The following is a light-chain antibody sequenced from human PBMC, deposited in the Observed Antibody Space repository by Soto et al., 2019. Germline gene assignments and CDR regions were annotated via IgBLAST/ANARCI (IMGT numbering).Light chain of an antibody. CDR1: SSGVGGYNY. CDR2: DVS. J-gene: IGLJ1*01. V-gene: IGLV2-14*01. Sequence: QSALTQPASVSGSPGQSITISCTGTSSGVGGYNYVSWYQQHPGKAPKLMIYDVSNRPSGVSNRFSGSKSGNTASLTISGLQAEDEADYYCSSYTSSSTYVFGNGTKVTVL. CDR3: SSYTSSSTYV.